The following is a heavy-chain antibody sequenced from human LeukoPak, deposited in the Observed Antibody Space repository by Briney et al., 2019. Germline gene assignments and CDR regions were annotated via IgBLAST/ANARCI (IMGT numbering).Heavy chain of an antibody. CDR1: GFTFSSYA. J-gene: IGHJ5*02. CDR2: ISYDGSNK. Sequence: PGGSLRLSCAASGFTFSSYAMHWVRQAPGKGLEWVAVISYDGSNKYYADSVKGRFTISRDNSKNTLYLQMNSLRAEDMAVYYCVRGAGYYYDRSGHLADPWGQGTLVTVSS. V-gene: IGHV3-30-3*01. CDR3: VRGAGYYYDRSGHLADP. D-gene: IGHD3-22*01.